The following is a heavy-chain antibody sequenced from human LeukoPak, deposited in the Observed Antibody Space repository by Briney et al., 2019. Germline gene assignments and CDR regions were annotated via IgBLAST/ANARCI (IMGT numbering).Heavy chain of an antibody. J-gene: IGHJ6*03. CDR2: IYYSGST. CDR3: ARTTMVRGTYYMDV. D-gene: IGHD3-10*01. V-gene: IGHV4-39*07. CDR1: GGSISSSSYY. Sequence: SETLSLTCTVSGGSISSSSYYWGWIHQPPGKGLEWIGSIYYSGSTYYNPSLKSRVTISVDTSKNQFSLKLSSVTAADTAVYYCARTTMVRGTYYMDVWGKGTTVTISS.